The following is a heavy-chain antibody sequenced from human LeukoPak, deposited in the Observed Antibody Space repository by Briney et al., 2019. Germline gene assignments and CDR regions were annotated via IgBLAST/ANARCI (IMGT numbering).Heavy chain of an antibody. V-gene: IGHV3-23*01. Sequence: GGSLRLSCAASGFTFSNFTVSWDRQAPGKGLEWVSAISGSGGSTYYADSVKGRFTISRDNSKNTLYLQMNSLRAEDTAVYYCAKSPAVDSAFDIWGQGTMVTVSS. CDR1: GFTFSNFT. J-gene: IGHJ3*02. CDR3: AKSPAVDSAFDI. CDR2: ISGSGGST. D-gene: IGHD3/OR15-3a*01.